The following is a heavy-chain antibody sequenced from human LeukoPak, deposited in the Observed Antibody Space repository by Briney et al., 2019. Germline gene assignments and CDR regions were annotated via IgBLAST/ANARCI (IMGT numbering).Heavy chain of an antibody. Sequence: GGSLRLSCAASGFTFSSYWMSWVRQAPGKGLEWVSVIYTGGSTYYADSVKSRFTISRDNSENTLYLQMNSLRAEDTAMYYCANWDGGISSFDYWGQGTLVTVSS. CDR2: IYTGGST. CDR3: ANWDGGISSFDY. CDR1: GFTFSSYW. D-gene: IGHD1-14*01. J-gene: IGHJ4*02. V-gene: IGHV3-66*01.